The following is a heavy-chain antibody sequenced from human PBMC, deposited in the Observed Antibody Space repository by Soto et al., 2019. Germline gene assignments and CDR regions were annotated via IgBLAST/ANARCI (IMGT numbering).Heavy chain of an antibody. CDR1: GESISSSSYY. V-gene: IGHV4-39*01. Sequence: PSETLSLTCIVSGESISSSSYYWGWIRQPPGKGLGWIGSIYYSGRTYYNPSFKSRVTISIDTSKNQFSLKLSSVTATDTAVYYCARQRTTVVTQAYFDYWGQGTLVTVSS. J-gene: IGHJ4*02. CDR2: IYYSGRT. D-gene: IGHD2-21*02. CDR3: ARQRTTVVTQAYFDY.